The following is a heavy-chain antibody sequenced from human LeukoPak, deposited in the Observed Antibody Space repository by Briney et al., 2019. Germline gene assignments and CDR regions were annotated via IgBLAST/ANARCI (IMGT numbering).Heavy chain of an antibody. CDR3: ARASSGWPNFDY. Sequence: GALRLSCAASGFTFSTYGMTWVRQAPGKGLEWVSVIYSGGSTYYADSVKGRFTISRDNSKNTLYLQMNSLRAEDTAVYYCARASSGWPNFDYWGQGTLVTVSS. D-gene: IGHD6-19*01. CDR2: IYSGGST. V-gene: IGHV3-53*01. J-gene: IGHJ4*02. CDR1: GFTFSTYG.